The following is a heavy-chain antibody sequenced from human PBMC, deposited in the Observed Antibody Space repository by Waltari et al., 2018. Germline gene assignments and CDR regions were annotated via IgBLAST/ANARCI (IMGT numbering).Heavy chain of an antibody. D-gene: IGHD3-3*01. CDR2: IYYSGST. CDR3: AIFYDLDAFDI. CDR1: GGSIGTSSYY. V-gene: IGHV4-39*01. Sequence: QLQLQESGPGLVKPSETLSLTCTVSGGSIGTSSYYWGWIRQPPGKGLEWIGSIYYSGSTYYNPSLKSRVTISVDTSKNQFSLKLSSVTAADTAWYYCAIFYDLDAFDIWGQGTMVTVSS. J-gene: IGHJ3*02.